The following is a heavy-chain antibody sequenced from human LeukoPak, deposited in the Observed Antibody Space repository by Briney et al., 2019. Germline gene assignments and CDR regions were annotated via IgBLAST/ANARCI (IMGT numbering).Heavy chain of an antibody. J-gene: IGHJ4*02. CDR1: GFTFSSYS. Sequence: PGGSLRLSCAASGFTFSSYSMNWVGQAPGKGVEGVSSISSSSSYIYYADSVKRPFPISRDNAKNSLYLQMNSLRAEDTAVYYCAREGSSGCFAYWGQGTLVTVSS. CDR3: AREGSSGCFAY. D-gene: IGHD3-22*01. CDR2: ISSSSSYI. V-gene: IGHV3-21*01.